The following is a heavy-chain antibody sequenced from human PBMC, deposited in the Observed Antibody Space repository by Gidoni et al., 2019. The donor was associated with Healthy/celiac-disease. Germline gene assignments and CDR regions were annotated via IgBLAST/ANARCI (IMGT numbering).Heavy chain of an antibody. Sequence: EVQLVESGGGLVQPGGSLRLSCAASGFTVSSNYMSWVRQAPGKGLELVSVIYSGGSTYYADSVKCRFTISRHNSKNTLYLQMNSLRAEDTAVYYCARDLGTYYYGSGSPLGAFDIWGQGTMVTVSS. CDR1: GFTVSSNY. D-gene: IGHD3-10*01. CDR3: ARDLGTYYYGSGSPLGAFDI. CDR2: IYSGGST. V-gene: IGHV3-53*04. J-gene: IGHJ3*02.